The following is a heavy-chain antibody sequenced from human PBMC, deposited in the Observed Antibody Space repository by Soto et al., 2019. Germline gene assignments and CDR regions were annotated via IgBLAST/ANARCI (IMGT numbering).Heavy chain of an antibody. D-gene: IGHD3-22*01. Sequence: QVQLVESGGGVVQPGRSLRLSCAASGFTFSTYGMHWVRQAPGKGLEWVALISYDGSNEYYADSVKGRFTISRENSKNPLYLQINNLRAEDTAVYYCAKDRDDSSGYHFTVRLYGMDVWGQGTTVTVSS. V-gene: IGHV3-30*18. CDR1: GFTFSTYG. J-gene: IGHJ6*02. CDR3: AKDRDDSSGYHFTVRLYGMDV. CDR2: ISYDGSNE.